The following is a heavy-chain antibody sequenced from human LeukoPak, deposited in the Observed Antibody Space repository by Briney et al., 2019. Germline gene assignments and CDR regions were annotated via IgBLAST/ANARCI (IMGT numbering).Heavy chain of an antibody. CDR3: ARDSCSGGSCYMYNWFDP. V-gene: IGHV4-4*07. Sequence: SETLSLTCTVSGGSISSYYWSWIRQPAGKGLEWIGRIYTSGSTNYHPSLKSRVNMSVDTSKNQFSLKLSSVTAADTAVYYCARDSCSGGSCYMYNWFDPWGQGTLVTVSS. D-gene: IGHD2-15*01. CDR1: GGSISSYY. CDR2: IYTSGST. J-gene: IGHJ5*02.